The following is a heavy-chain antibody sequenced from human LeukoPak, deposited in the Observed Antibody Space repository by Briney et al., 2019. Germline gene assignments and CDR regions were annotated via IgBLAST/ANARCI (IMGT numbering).Heavy chain of an antibody. D-gene: IGHD3-3*01. CDR3: ARDGSYDFWSGYYGYYYHYMDV. CDR1: GYTFTSYY. J-gene: IGHJ6*03. V-gene: IGHV1-46*01. Sequence: ASVKVSCKASGYTFTSYYMHWVRQAPGQGLEWMGIINPSGGSTSYAQKFQGRVTMTRDTSTSTVYMELSSLRSEDTAVYYCARDGSYDFWSGYYGYYYHYMDVWGKGTTVTVSS. CDR2: INPSGGST.